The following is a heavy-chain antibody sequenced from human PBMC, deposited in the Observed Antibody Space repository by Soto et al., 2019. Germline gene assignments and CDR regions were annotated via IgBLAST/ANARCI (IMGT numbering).Heavy chain of an antibody. J-gene: IGHJ6*02. CDR2: INAGNGNT. CDR1: GYTFTSYA. Sequence: ASVKLCCKASGYTFTSYAMQWVRQAPGQRLEWMGWINAGNGNTKYSQKFQGRVTITRDTSASTAYMELSSLRSEDTAVYYCARALTYGDYSYYYYGMDVWGQGTTVTVSS. V-gene: IGHV1-3*01. D-gene: IGHD4-17*01. CDR3: ARALTYGDYSYYYYGMDV.